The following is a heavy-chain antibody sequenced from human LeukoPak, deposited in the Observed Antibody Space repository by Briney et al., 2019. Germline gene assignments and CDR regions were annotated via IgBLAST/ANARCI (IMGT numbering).Heavy chain of an antibody. CDR2: ISGSGGST. D-gene: IGHD6-19*01. J-gene: IGHJ5*02. V-gene: IGHV3-23*01. CDR1: RFTFRSYA. CDR3: AKDGVMGAVAGRGFDWFDP. Sequence: GGSLRLSCAASRFTFRSYAMSWVRQAPGKGLEWVSAISGSGGSTYYADSVKGRFTISRDNSKNTLYLQMNSLRAEDTAVYYCAKDGVMGAVAGRGFDWFDPWGQGTLVTVSS.